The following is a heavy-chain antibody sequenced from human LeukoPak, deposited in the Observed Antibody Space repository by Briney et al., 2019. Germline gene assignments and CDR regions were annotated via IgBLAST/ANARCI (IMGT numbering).Heavy chain of an antibody. CDR1: GGSISSYY. D-gene: IGHD6-13*01. J-gene: IGHJ6*03. CDR2: IYYSGST. Sequence: PSETLSLTCTVSGGSISSYYWSWIRQPPGKGLEWIGYIYYSGSTNYNPSLKSRVTISVDTSKNQFSLKLSSVTAADTAVYYCARAGSSSSLFVYYYYMDVWGKGTTVTVSS. V-gene: IGHV4-59*12. CDR3: ARAGSSSSLFVYYYYMDV.